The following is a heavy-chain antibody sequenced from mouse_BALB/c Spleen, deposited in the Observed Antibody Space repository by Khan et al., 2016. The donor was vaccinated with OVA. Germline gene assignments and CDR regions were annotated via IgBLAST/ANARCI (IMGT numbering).Heavy chain of an antibody. CDR3: ARSTYRYAFVY. CDR2: IIYTGYT. CDR1: GDSITTGY. J-gene: IGHJ3*01. D-gene: IGHD2-14*01. V-gene: IGHV3-8*02. Sequence: EVQLQESGPSLVKPSQTLSLTCSVTGDSITTGYWNWIRKFPGNKLEYMGYIIYTGYTNYNPSPKSRISITRHTSHNQYYLQLNTVTDEDTATYYCARSTYRYAFVYWGQGTLVTVSA.